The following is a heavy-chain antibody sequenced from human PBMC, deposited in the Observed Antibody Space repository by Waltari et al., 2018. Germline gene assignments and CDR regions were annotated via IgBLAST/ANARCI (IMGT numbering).Heavy chain of an antibody. D-gene: IGHD2-21*01. CDR3: ARDRHFSDGGAYYESGL. V-gene: IGHV1-69*13. CDR2: IKPVLGTT. CDR1: GGTFGSYA. Sequence: QVQLVQSGSEVKKPGSSVKVSCKASGGTFGSYAVRWVRQAPGQGLEWVGGIKPVLGTTSYAQKFQDRVTLIADDSSSTVYMELSSLKSDDTAVYYCARDRHFSDGGAYYESGLWGRGTLVTVSS. J-gene: IGHJ2*01.